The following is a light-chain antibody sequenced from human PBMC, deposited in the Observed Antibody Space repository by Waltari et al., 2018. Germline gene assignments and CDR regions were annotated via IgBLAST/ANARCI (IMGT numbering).Light chain of an antibody. J-gene: IGKJ1*01. CDR3: QQYYIPPWT. Sequence: DIVMTQSPDSLAVSLGERATIFCKSSQSVLDISKTRNYLAWFQQRPGQPPQLLLYWASARAPGVPDRFRGSGSGTDFTLTISSLQAEDAAFYYCQQYYIPPWTFGQGTKVEI. CDR2: WAS. V-gene: IGKV4-1*01. CDR1: QSVLDISKTRNY.